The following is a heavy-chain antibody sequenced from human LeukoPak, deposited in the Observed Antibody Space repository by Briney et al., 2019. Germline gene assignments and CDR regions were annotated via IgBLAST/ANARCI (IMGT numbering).Heavy chain of an antibody. Sequence: SVKVSCKASGGTFSSYAISWVRQAPGQGLEWMGGIIPIFGTANYAQKFQGSVTITADESTSTAYMELSSLRSEDTAVYYCQMVYGYYYYYGMGVWGQGTTVTVSS. CDR1: GGTFSSYA. D-gene: IGHD2-8*01. CDR2: IIPIFGTA. J-gene: IGHJ6*02. CDR3: QMVYGYYYYYGMGV. V-gene: IGHV1-69*13.